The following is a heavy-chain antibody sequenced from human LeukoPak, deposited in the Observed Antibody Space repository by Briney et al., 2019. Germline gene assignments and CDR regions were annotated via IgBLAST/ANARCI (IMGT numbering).Heavy chain of an antibody. CDR3: ARGGTKHDAFDI. D-gene: IGHD2-2*01. Sequence: GGSLRLSCAASGFTFSSYSMNWVRQAPGKGLEWVSSISSSSSYIYYADSVKGRFTISRDNAKNSLYLQMNSLRAEDTAVYYCARGGTKHDAFDIWVQGTMVTVSS. CDR1: GFTFSSYS. V-gene: IGHV3-21*01. J-gene: IGHJ3*02. CDR2: ISSSSSYI.